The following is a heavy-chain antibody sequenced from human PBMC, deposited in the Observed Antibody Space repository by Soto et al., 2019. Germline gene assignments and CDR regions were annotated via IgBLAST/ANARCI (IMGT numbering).Heavy chain of an antibody. CDR1: GISFSRKA. CDR2: ISYDGSNK. J-gene: IGHJ6*02. D-gene: IGHD2-8*01. CDR3: ARDTLRVIVIMIYSTERHAMDV. Sequence: GGSLRLSCAASGISFSRKAMHWVRQAPGKGLEWVSIISYDGSNKYYADSVKGRFTIARDNSKNTLYLQMNSLRAEDTAVYYCARDTLRVIVIMIYSTERHAMDVWGQGTTVTVSS. V-gene: IGHV3-30-3*01.